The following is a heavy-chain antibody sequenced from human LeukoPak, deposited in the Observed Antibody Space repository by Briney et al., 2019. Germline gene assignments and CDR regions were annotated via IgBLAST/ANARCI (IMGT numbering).Heavy chain of an antibody. V-gene: IGHV3-23*01. CDR1: GFSFSSFA. CDR3: AKAPDYYDSSGYYYQSWFDP. J-gene: IGHJ5*02. CDR2: ISGSGGST. Sequence: GGSLRLSCAASGFSFSSFAMTWVRQAPGKGLEWVSAISGSGGSTYYADSVKGRFTISRDNSKNTLYLQMNSLRAEDTAVYYCAKAPDYYDSSGYYYQSWFDPWGQGTLVTVSS. D-gene: IGHD3-22*01.